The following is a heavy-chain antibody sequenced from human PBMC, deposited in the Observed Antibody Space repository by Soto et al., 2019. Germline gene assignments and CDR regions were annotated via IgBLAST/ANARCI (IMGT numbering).Heavy chain of an antibody. D-gene: IGHD2-15*01. Sequence: PGGSLRHSCAASGCTLSDYWMRWVRQVTGKGLLWVSRISVDGGDTTYADSVKGRFTISRDNSKNTLYLQMNSLRAEDTAVYYCAKDGGYCSGGSCYDYYYYMDVWGKGTTLTVSS. CDR3: AKDGGYCSGGSCYDYYYYMDV. CDR1: GCTLSDYW. V-gene: IGHV3-74*01. J-gene: IGHJ6*03. CDR2: ISVDGGDT.